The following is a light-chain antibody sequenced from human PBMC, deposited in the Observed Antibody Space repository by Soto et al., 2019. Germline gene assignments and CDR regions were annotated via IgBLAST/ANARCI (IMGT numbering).Light chain of an antibody. CDR2: EVS. J-gene: IGKJ5*01. CDR3: MQSTQLPPT. V-gene: IGKV2D-29*02. Sequence: DVVMTQTPLSLSVAPGQPASISCKSSQSLLHITGETFLFWYLQKPGQSPQLLIYEVSTRVSGVPDRFSGSESGTDFTLEIIRVETDDVGIYYCMQSTQLPPTFGQGTRLGIE. CDR1: QSLLHITGETF.